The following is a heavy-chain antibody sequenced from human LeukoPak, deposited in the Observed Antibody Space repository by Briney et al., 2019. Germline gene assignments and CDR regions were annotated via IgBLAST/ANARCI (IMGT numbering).Heavy chain of an antibody. CDR2: MSWNSAGI. J-gene: IGHJ4*02. Sequence: GGSLRLSCAASGFTFDGYAMHWVRQAPGKGLEWVSGMSWNSAGIGYADSVKGRFTVSRDNAKNSLYLQMNSMRAEDPALYYCAKDTRYSDGSIDSWGQGTLVTVSS. CDR3: AKDTRYSDGSIDS. CDR1: GFTFDGYA. V-gene: IGHV3-9*01. D-gene: IGHD5-18*01.